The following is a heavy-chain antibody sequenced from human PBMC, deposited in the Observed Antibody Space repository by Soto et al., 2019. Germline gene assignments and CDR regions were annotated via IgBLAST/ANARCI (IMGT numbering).Heavy chain of an antibody. CDR2: IYYSGNT. D-gene: IGHD4-17*01. Sequence: QVQLQESGPGLVKPSQTLSLTCTVSGGSISSGGYYWSWIRQHPGKGLEWIGYIYYSGNTYYNPSLRSRVPISVDTSKNQFSVKLSAVTAADTAVYYRSGEDLTRDYGDAFDIWGKGTMVTVPS. CDR3: SGEDLTRDYGDAFDI. CDR1: GGSISSGGYY. V-gene: IGHV4-31*03. J-gene: IGHJ3*02.